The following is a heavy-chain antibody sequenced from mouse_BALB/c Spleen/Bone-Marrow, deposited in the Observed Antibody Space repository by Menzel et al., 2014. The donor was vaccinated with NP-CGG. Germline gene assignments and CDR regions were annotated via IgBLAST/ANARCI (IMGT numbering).Heavy chain of an antibody. D-gene: IGHD1-1*01. CDR1: GFTFSSYA. CDR2: ISSGGST. J-gene: IGHJ4*01. CDR3: ARDGSSYYAMDY. V-gene: IGHV5-6-5*01. Sequence: EVHLVESGGGIVKPGGSLKLSCAASGFTFSSYAMSWVRQTPEKRLEWVASISSGGSTYYPDSVKGRFTISRDNARNILYLQMSSLRSEDTAMYYCARDGSSYYAMDYWGQGTSVTVSS.